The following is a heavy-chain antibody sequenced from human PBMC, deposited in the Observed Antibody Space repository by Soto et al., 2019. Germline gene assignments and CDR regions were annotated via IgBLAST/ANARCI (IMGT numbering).Heavy chain of an antibody. CDR1: GYSFTSYW. Sequence: DALKLSCKGSGYSFTSYWIGWVRQMPGKGLEWMWIIYPGDSDTRYSPSFQGQVTISADKSISTAYLQWSSLKASDTAMYYCARSRTYARRYHCDGMDFWGQGTPVTVAS. J-gene: IGHJ6*02. CDR3: ARSRTYARRYHCDGMDF. CDR2: IYPGDSDT. V-gene: IGHV5-51*01.